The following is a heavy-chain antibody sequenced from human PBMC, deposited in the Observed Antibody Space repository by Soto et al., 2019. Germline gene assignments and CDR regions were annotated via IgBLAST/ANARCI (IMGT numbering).Heavy chain of an antibody. V-gene: IGHV1-46*01. CDR2: INPSGGST. J-gene: IGHJ6*02. Sequence: QVQLVQSGAEVKKPGASVKVSCKASGYTFTSYYMHWVRQAPGQGLEWMGIINPSGGSTSYAQKVQGRVTMTRDTSTSTVYSGLSSLRYEDTAVYYCARGSPKDQPGYYYYGMDVWGQGTTGTVSS. CDR1: GYTFTSYY. CDR3: ARGSPKDQPGYYYYGMDV.